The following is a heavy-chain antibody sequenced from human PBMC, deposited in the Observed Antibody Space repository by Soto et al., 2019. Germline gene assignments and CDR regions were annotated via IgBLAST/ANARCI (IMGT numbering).Heavy chain of an antibody. D-gene: IGHD3-10*01. CDR2: INAGNGNT. Sequence: ASVKVSCKASGYTFTSYAMHWVRQAPGQRLEWMGWINAGNGNTKYSQKFQGRVTITRDTSASTAYMELSSLRSEDTAVYYCARVGILGITMVRGVIIGAFDIWGQGTMVTVSS. CDR3: ARVGILGITMVRGVIIGAFDI. J-gene: IGHJ3*02. V-gene: IGHV1-3*01. CDR1: GYTFTSYA.